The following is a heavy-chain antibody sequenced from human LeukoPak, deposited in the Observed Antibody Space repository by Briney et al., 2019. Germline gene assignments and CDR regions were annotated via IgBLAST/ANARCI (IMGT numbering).Heavy chain of an antibody. D-gene: IGHD6-13*01. J-gene: IGHJ5*02. CDR2: IYYSGST. CDR3: ARGRPREDSSSWYRTPIYNWFDP. CDR1: GGSISSGDYY. V-gene: IGHV4-30-4*01. Sequence: SETLSLTCTVSGGSISSGDYYWSWIRQPPGKGLVWIGYIYYSGSTYYNPSLKSRVTISVDTSKNQFSLKLSSVTAADTAVYYCARGRPREDSSSWYRTPIYNWFDPWGQGTLVTVSS.